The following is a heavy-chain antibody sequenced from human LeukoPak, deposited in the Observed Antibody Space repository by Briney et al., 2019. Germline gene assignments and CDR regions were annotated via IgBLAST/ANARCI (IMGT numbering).Heavy chain of an antibody. CDR1: GGSISSGGYS. CDR3: ARGGYYYGMDV. Sequence: PSETLSLTCAVSGGSISSGGYSWSWIRQPPGKGLEWIGYIYHSGSTYYNPSLKSRVTISVDGSKNQFSLKLSSVTAADTAVYYCARGGYYYGMDVWGQGTTVTVSS. CDR2: IYHSGST. V-gene: IGHV4-30-2*01. J-gene: IGHJ6*02.